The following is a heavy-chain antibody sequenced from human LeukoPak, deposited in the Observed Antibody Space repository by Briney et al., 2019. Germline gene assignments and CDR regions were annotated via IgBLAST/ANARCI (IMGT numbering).Heavy chain of an antibody. D-gene: IGHD6-13*01. CDR3: ARAKAAAGIDYFDY. J-gene: IGHJ4*02. Sequence: SETLSLTCTVSGGSVSSYYWSWIRQPPGKELEWIAYIFYSGSTNYNPSLKSRVTISVDTSKNQFSLKLSSVTAADTAVYYCARAKAAAGIDYFDYWGQGTLVTVSS. CDR2: IFYSGST. CDR1: GGSVSSYY. V-gene: IGHV4-59*02.